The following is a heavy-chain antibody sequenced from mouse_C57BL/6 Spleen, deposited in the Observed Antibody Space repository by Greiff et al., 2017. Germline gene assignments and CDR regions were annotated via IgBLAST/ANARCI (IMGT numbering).Heavy chain of an antibody. V-gene: IGHV1-80*01. J-gene: IGHJ2*01. Sequence: QVQLQQSGAELVKPGASVKISCKASGYAFSRYWMNWVKQRPGKGLEWIGQIYPGDGATNYNGKFKGKATLTAYKSSSTAYMQLSSLTAEYSAVYFCARWGAGYVDYWGQGTTLTVSS. CDR2: IYPGDGAT. CDR1: GYAFSRYW. CDR3: ARWGAGYVDY. D-gene: IGHD6-1*01.